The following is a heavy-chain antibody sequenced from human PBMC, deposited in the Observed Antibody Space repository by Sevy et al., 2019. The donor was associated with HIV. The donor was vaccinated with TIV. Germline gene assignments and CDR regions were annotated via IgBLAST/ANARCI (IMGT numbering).Heavy chain of an antibody. J-gene: IGHJ4*02. CDR1: GFTFSSYS. D-gene: IGHD5-18*01. Sequence: GGCLRLSCAASGFTFSSYSMNWVRQAPGKGLEWVSSISSSSSYIYYADSVKGRFTISRDNAKNSLYLQMNSLRAEDTAVYYCARGGYSYGFMDYWGQGTLVTVSS. V-gene: IGHV3-21*01. CDR3: ARGGYSYGFMDY. CDR2: ISSSSSYI.